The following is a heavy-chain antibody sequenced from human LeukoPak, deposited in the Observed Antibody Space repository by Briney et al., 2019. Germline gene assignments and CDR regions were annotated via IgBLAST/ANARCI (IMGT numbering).Heavy chain of an antibody. CDR3: ARLRVAVIDY. Sequence: PSETLSLTCTVSGGSISSSSYYWGWIRQPPGKGLEWIGSIYYSGSTYYNPSLKSRVTISVDTSKSQFSLKLSSVTAADTAVYYCARLRVAVIDYWGQGTLVTVSS. D-gene: IGHD6-19*01. J-gene: IGHJ4*02. CDR1: GGSISSSSYY. V-gene: IGHV4-39*01. CDR2: IYYSGST.